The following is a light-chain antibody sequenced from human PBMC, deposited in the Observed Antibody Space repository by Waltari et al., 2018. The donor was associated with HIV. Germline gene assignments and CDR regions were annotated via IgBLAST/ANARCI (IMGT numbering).Light chain of an antibody. CDR2: DVS. J-gene: IGLJ1*01. Sequence: QCASTQPASVSGPPGQSITIRHTGTTSAVGGDSYSAWYQQHPGKAPKLMIYDVSNRPSGVSNRFAGSKSGNTASLTSSGLQAEDEADYYCSSYTSSSTYVFGTGTKVTVL. CDR1: TSAVGGDSY. V-gene: IGLV2-14*03. CDR3: SSYTSSSTYV.